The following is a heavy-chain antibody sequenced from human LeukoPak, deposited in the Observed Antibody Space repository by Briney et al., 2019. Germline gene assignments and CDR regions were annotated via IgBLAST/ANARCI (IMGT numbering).Heavy chain of an antibody. V-gene: IGHV3-48*03. CDR3: AREAVTTSLFDY. Sequence: PGGSLRLSCAASGFTFSSYEINWVRQAPGKGLEWVSYISSSGSTIYYADSVKGRFAISRDNAKNSLYLQMNSLRAEDTAVYYCAREAVTTSLFDYWGQGTLVTVSP. CDR1: GFTFSSYE. CDR2: ISSSGSTI. J-gene: IGHJ4*02. D-gene: IGHD4-17*01.